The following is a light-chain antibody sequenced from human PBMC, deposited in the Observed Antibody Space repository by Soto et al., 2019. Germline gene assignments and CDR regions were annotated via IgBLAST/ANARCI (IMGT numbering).Light chain of an antibody. CDR3: QQYVGSSPET. Sequence: ESVLTQSPGTLSLSPGERATLSCRASQSVTSNYLAWYQQRPGQAPRLLIYAASSRATGIPDRFSGSGSGTDFTLTISRLEPEDFAVYYCQQYVGSSPETFCQGTNVDIK. V-gene: IGKV3-20*01. CDR1: QSVTSNY. CDR2: AAS. J-gene: IGKJ1*01.